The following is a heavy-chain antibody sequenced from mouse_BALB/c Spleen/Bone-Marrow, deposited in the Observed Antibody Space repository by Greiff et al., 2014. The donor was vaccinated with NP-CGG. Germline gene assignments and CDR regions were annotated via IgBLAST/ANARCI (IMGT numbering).Heavy chain of an antibody. J-gene: IGHJ2*01. CDR2: ISNGGGST. CDR3: ARHGGSRGYYVDY. D-gene: IGHD1-1*01. CDR1: GFTFSSYT. Sequence: EVKLVESGGGLVQPGGSLKLSCAASGFTFSSYTMSWVRQTPEKRLEWVAYISNGGGSTYYPDTVKGRFTISRDNAKNTLYLQMSSVKSEDTAMYYCARHGGSRGYYVDYWGQGTTLTVSS. V-gene: IGHV5-12-2*01.